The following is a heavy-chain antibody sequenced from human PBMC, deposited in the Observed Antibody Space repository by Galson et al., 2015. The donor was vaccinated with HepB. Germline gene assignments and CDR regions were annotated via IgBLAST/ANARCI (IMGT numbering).Heavy chain of an antibody. CDR1: GFPFSRSA. J-gene: IGHJ5*02. V-gene: IGHV3-64D*06. Sequence: SLRLSCAASGFPFSRSAMHWVRQAPGKGLEYVSTISSDGGRIYYTDSVKGRYTISRDNSKNTVYLQMSSLRAEDTGVYYCVKGNQQYGDYVLYNWFDPWGQGTLVTVSS. CDR2: ISSDGGRI. CDR3: VKGNQQYGDYVLYNWFDP. D-gene: IGHD4-17*01.